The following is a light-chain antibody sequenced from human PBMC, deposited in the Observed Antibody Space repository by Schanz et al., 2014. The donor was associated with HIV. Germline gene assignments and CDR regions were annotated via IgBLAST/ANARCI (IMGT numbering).Light chain of an antibody. CDR1: NSDIGGFNF. CDR2: DVT. V-gene: IGLV2-14*01. CDR3: SSYTSSSTVL. J-gene: IGLJ2*01. Sequence: QSALTQPASVSGSPGQSITISCTGTNSDIGGFNFVSWYRQHPGKAPNLMIYDVTHRPSGISSRFSGSKSGNTASLTISGLQAEDEADYYCSSYTSSSTVLFGGGTKLTVL.